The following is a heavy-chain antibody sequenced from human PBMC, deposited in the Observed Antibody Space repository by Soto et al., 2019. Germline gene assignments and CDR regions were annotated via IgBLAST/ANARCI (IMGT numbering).Heavy chain of an antibody. J-gene: IGHJ5*02. D-gene: IGHD3-10*01. CDR2: ISFDGTNK. CDR3: AKDVGVGVLWVHWFDL. CDR1: GFTFSSYG. Sequence: QVQLVESGGGVVQPGRSLRLSCAASGFTFSSYGMHWFRQAPGKGLEWVAVISFDGTNKYSADSVSGRFTISRDNSKNTLYLQMNSLRDEDTAVYYCAKDVGVGVLWVHWFDLWGQGTLVTVSS. V-gene: IGHV3-30*18.